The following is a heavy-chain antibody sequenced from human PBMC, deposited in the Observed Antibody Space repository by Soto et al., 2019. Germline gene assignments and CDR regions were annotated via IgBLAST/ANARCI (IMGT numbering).Heavy chain of an antibody. CDR2: INHSGST. V-gene: IGHV4-34*01. CDR3: ASGYNVIRLGGGRPSGSNDS. D-gene: IGHD3-16*01. J-gene: IGHJ4*02. Sequence: SETLSLTCAVYGGSFSGYYWSWIRQPPGKGLEWIGEINHSGSTNYNPSLKSRVTISVDTSKNQFSLKLSSVTAADTAVYYCASGYNVIRLGGGRPSGSNDSWGQGTRVTVSS. CDR1: GGSFSGYY.